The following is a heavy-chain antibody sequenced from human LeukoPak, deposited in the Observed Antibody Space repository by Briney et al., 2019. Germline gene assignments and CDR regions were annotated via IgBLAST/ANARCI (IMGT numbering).Heavy chain of an antibody. V-gene: IGHV3-30*04. CDR1: GFTFSSYA. CDR3: EGPYYMDV. Sequence: GGSLRLSRAASGFTFSSYAMHWVRQAPGKGLEWVAVISYDGSNKYYADSVKGRFTISRDNSKNTLYLQMNSLRAEDTAVYYCEGPYYMDVWGKGTTVTVSS. CDR2: ISYDGSNK. J-gene: IGHJ6*03.